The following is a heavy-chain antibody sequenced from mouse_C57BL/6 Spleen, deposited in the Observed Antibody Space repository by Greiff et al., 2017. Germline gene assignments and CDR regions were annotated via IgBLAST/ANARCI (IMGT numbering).Heavy chain of an antibody. D-gene: IGHD1-1*01. CDR1: GYAFTNYL. Sequence: QVQLKQSGAELVRPGTSVKVSCKASGYAFTNYLIEWVKQRPGQGLEWIGVINPGSGGTNYNEKFKGKATLTADKSSSTAYMQLSSLTSEDSAVYFCASIYYYGSSYGAMDYWGQGTSVTVSS. CDR3: ASIYYYGSSYGAMDY. V-gene: IGHV1-54*01. CDR2: INPGSGGT. J-gene: IGHJ4*01.